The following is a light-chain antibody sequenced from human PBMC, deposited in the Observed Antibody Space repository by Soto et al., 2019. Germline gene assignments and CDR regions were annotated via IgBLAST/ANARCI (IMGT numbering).Light chain of an antibody. V-gene: IGKV3-11*01. CDR2: DAS. CDR3: QQRGNRPPWT. J-gene: IGKJ1*01. Sequence: EIVMTQSPATVSLSPGERATLSCRASQSVGKYLVWYQQKPGQAPRLLIYDASNRATGIPARFSGSGSGTDFTLTIRSLEPEDVAVYYCQQRGNRPPWTFGQGTKGDIK. CDR1: QSVGKY.